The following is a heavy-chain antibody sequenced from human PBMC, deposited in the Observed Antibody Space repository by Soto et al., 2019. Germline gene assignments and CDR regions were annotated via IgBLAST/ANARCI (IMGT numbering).Heavy chain of an antibody. Sequence: QVQLQESGPGLVKPSQTLSLTCTVSGGSISSGDYYWSWIRQPPGKGLEWIGYIYYSGSTYYNPSLQSRGTLSVYPSRHHFSLKLSSVTAADTAVYYCARERPDGARLDPWGQGTLVTVSS. V-gene: IGHV4-30-4*01. D-gene: IGHD6-6*01. CDR3: ARERPDGARLDP. J-gene: IGHJ5*02. CDR1: GGSISSGDYY. CDR2: IYYSGST.